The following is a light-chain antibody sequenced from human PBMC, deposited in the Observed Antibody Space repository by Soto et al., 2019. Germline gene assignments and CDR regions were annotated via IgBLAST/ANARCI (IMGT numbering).Light chain of an antibody. CDR3: QQYSSAST. CDR1: QSINNW. CDR2: RAS. Sequence: DIQMTQSPSTLSASVGDRVTITCRASQSINNWLAWYQQKPGKAPKLLIYRASSLENGVPSRFSGRGSGTEFIFTITSLQPDDFAIYYCQQYSSASTFGQGTKVEI. J-gene: IGKJ1*01. V-gene: IGKV1-5*03.